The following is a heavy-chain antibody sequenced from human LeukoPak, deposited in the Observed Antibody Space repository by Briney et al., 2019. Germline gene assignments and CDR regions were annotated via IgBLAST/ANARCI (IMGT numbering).Heavy chain of an antibody. V-gene: IGHV1-2*06. Sequence: ASVKVSCKASGYTFTGYYMHWVRQAPGQGLEWMGRINPNSGGTNYAQKFQGRVTMTRDTSISTAYMELSRLRSDDTAVYYCAREFVGYDFWSGYSSPDYWGQGTLVTVSS. J-gene: IGHJ4*02. CDR2: INPNSGGT. CDR1: GYTFTGYY. CDR3: AREFVGYDFWSGYSSPDY. D-gene: IGHD3-3*01.